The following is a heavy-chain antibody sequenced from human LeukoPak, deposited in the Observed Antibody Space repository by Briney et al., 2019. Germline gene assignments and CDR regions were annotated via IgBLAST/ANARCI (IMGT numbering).Heavy chain of an antibody. D-gene: IGHD6-6*01. CDR2: ISGSGGST. Sequence: GGSLRLSCAASGFTFSSYAMNWVRQAPGKGLEWVSAISGSGGSTYYADSVTGRFTISRDNSKNTLYLQMNSLRAEDTAVYYCARDIIATPPGYWGQGTLVTVSS. V-gene: IGHV3-23*01. CDR1: GFTFSSYA. J-gene: IGHJ4*02. CDR3: ARDIIATPPGY.